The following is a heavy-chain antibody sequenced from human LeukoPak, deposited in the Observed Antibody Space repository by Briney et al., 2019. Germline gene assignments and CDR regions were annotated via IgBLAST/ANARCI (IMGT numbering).Heavy chain of an antibody. CDR1: GYTFTSYG. D-gene: IGHD3-16*02. CDR2: SCAYNGNT. J-gene: IGHJ4*02. CDR3: ARDLPRLYVWGSYRYPRFDY. V-gene: IGHV1-18*01. Sequence: RASVTVSCKSSGYTFTSYGISWVRQAPGQGLEWMGWSCAYNGNTNYAQKLQGRAAMTTDTSTSTAYMELKRLRSDDTAVYYCARDLPRLYVWGSYRYPRFDYWGQGTLVTVSS.